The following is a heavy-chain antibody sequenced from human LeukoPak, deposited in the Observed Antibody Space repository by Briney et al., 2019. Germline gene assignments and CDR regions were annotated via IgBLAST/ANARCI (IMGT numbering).Heavy chain of an antibody. CDR2: IYYSGST. V-gene: IGHV4-59*01. Sequence: PSETLSLTCTVSGGSTSSYYWSWIRQPPGKGLEWIGYIYYSGSTNYNPSLKSRVTISVDTSKNQFSLKLSSVTAADTAVYYCARLRAYYDSSGEFDYWGQGTLVTVSS. CDR1: GGSTSSYY. J-gene: IGHJ4*02. CDR3: ARLRAYYDSSGEFDY. D-gene: IGHD3-22*01.